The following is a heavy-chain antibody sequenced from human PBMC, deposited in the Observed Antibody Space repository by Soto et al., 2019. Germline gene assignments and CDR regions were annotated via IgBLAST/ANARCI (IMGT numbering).Heavy chain of an antibody. D-gene: IGHD3-3*01. J-gene: IGHJ6*02. Sequence: SETLSLTCAVYGGSFSGYYWSWIRQPPGKGLEWIGEINHSGSTNYNPSLKSRVTISVDTSKNQFSLKLSSVTAADTAVYYCARTYYDFWSGYRPYYYYYGMDVWGQGTTVTVSS. CDR2: INHSGST. V-gene: IGHV4-34*01. CDR3: ARTYYDFWSGYRPYYYYYGMDV. CDR1: GGSFSGYY.